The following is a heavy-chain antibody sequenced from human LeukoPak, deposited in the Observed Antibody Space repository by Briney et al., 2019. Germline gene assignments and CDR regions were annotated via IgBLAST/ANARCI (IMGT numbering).Heavy chain of an antibody. CDR3: ARDPEETRHSSSWSGAFDI. CDR1: GGFISSSSSY. V-gene: IGHV4-39*02. J-gene: IGHJ3*02. Sequence: SETLSLTCTVSGGFISSSSSYWGWIRQPPGKGLEWIWGIYYSGTTYYNPSLKSRVTISVDTSKNQFSLKLGSVTAADTAVYYCARDPEETRHSSSWSGAFDIWGQGTMVTVSS. CDR2: IYYSGTT. D-gene: IGHD6-13*01.